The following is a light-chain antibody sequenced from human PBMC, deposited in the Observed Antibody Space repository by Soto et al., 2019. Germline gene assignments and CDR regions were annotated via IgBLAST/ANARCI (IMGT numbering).Light chain of an antibody. V-gene: IGLV2-14*01. CDR3: SSYTSNTTPDV. Sequence: QSALTQPASVSGSPGQSITISCTGTRSDVGGFRYVSWFQHHPGRAPKLLIYEVSYRPSGVSNRFSGSKSGNTASLTISGLQAEDEADYYCSSYTSNTTPDVFGTGTKLTVL. CDR2: EVS. J-gene: IGLJ1*01. CDR1: RSDVGGFRY.